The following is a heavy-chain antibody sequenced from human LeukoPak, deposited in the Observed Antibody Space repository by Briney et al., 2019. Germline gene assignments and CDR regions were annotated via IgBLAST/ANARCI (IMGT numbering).Heavy chain of an antibody. V-gene: IGHV1-69*13. J-gene: IGHJ5*02. Sequence: GASVKVSCKASGYTFTGNHMHWVRQAPGQGLEWMGGIIPIFGTANYAQKFQGRVTITADESTSTAYMELSSLRSEDTAVYYCAAEYSSSWHNWFDPWGQGTLVTVSS. CDR2: IIPIFGTA. CDR1: GYTFTGNH. CDR3: AAEYSSSWHNWFDP. D-gene: IGHD6-13*01.